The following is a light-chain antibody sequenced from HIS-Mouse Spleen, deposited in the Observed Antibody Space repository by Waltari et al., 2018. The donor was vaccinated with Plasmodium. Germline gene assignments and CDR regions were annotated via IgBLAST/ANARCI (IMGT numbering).Light chain of an antibody. J-gene: IGLJ2*01. V-gene: IGLV3-21*02. CDR2: DDS. Sequence: SYVLTQPPSVSVAPGQTARITCGVNTVGSKSGHWYQQKPGQAPVLVVYDDSDRPSGIPERFSGSNSGNTATLTISRVEAGDEADYYCQVWDSSSDHVVFGGGTKLTVL. CDR1: TVGSKS. CDR3: QVWDSSSDHVV.